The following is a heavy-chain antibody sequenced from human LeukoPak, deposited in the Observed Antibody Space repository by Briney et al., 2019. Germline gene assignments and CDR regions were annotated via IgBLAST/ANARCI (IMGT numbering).Heavy chain of an antibody. J-gene: IGHJ4*02. CDR3: ARARSGYSSGWYVDY. V-gene: IGHV3-23*01. CDR2: ISGSGGST. D-gene: IGHD6-19*01. CDR1: GFTFSSYA. Sequence: PGGSLRLSCAASGFTFSSYAMSWVRQAPGKGLEWVSAISGSGGSTYYADSVKGRFTISRDNSKNTLYLQMNSLRAEDTAVYYCARARSGYSSGWYVDYWGQGTLVTVSS.